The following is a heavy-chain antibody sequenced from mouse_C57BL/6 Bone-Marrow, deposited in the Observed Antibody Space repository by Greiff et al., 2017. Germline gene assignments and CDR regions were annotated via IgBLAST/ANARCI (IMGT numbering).Heavy chain of an antibody. Sequence: QVQLQQPGAELVKPGASVKLSCKASGYTFTSYWMQWVKQRPGQGLEWIGEIDPSDSYTNYNQKFKGKATLTVDTSSSTAYMQLSSLTSEDSAVYYCARYYYGSSYCDVGGTGTTVTVSS. CDR1: GYTFTSYW. CDR3: ARYYYGSSYCDV. CDR2: IDPSDSYT. D-gene: IGHD1-1*01. J-gene: IGHJ1*03. V-gene: IGHV1-50*01.